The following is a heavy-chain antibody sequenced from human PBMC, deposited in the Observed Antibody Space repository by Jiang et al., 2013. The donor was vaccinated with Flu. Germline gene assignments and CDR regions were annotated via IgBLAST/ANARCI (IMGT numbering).Heavy chain of an antibody. CDR1: GGTFSSYT. D-gene: IGHD3-10*01. J-gene: IGHJ4*02. CDR2: IIPILGIA. Sequence: GAEVKKPGSSVKVSCKASGGTFSSYTISWVRQAPGQGLEWMGRIIPILGIANYAQKFQGRVTITADKSTSTAYMELSSLRSEDTAVYYCASRWFGELNAFDYWGQGTLVTVSS. V-gene: IGHV1-69*02. CDR3: ASRWFGELNAFDY.